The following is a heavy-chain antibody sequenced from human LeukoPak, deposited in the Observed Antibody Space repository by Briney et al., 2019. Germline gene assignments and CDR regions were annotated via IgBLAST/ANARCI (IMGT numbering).Heavy chain of an antibody. V-gene: IGHV1-18*01. J-gene: IGHJ4*02. CDR1: GYTFTSYG. CDR3: ARDGYYDSSGYGY. Sequence: GASVKVSCKASGYTFTSYGISWVRQAPGQGLEWMGWISAYNGNTNYAQKFQGRVTITADESTSTAYMELSSLRSEDTAVYYCARDGYYDSSGYGYWGQGTLVTVSS. D-gene: IGHD3-22*01. CDR2: ISAYNGNT.